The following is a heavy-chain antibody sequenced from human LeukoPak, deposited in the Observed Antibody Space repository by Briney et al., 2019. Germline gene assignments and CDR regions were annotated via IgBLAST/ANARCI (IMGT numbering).Heavy chain of an antibody. CDR2: INAYNGNT. V-gene: IGHV1-18*04. CDR3: ARDRVSYRSSSGLRY. CDR1: GYTFTSYI. J-gene: IGHJ4*02. D-gene: IGHD6-13*01. Sequence: GASVKVSCKASGYTFTSYIINWVRQAPGQGLEWMGWINAYNGNTNYAQKLQGRVTMTTDTSTSTAYMELRSLRSDDTAVYYCARDRVSYRSSSGLRYWGQGTLVTVSS.